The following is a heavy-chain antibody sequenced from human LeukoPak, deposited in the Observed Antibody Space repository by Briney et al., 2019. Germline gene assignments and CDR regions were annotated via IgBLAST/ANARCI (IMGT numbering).Heavy chain of an antibody. Sequence: PGGSLRLSCAASGFTFSSYAMSWVRQAPGKGLEWVSSISSSSSSYIYYADSVKGRFTISRDNAKNSLYLQMNSLRAEDTAVYYCARDLSGSYPDGDYWGQGTLVAVSS. CDR1: GFTFSSYA. V-gene: IGHV3-21*01. D-gene: IGHD1-26*01. CDR2: ISSSSSSYI. CDR3: ARDLSGSYPDGDY. J-gene: IGHJ4*02.